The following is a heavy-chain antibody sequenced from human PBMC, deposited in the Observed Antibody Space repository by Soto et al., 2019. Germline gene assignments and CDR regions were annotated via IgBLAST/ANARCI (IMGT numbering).Heavy chain of an antibody. J-gene: IGHJ4*02. D-gene: IGHD5-18*01. CDR2: IDWDDDK. V-gene: IGHV2-70*01. CDR1: GFSLSTSGMC. Sequence: SCSTLVNPTQTLTLTCTFSGFSLSTSGMCVSWIRQPPGKALEWLALIDWDDDKYYSTSLKTRLTISKDTSKNQVVLTMTNMDPVDTATYYCARSWIQLWLWDYWGQGTLVTVSS. CDR3: ARSWIQLWLWDY.